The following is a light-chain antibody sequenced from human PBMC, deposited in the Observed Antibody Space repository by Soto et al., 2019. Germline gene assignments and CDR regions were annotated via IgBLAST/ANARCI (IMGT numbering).Light chain of an antibody. CDR3: QYYDGSLNSVI. CDR1: SSNIGANYD. J-gene: IGLJ2*01. CDR2: ANT. Sequence: QSVLTQPPSVSGAPGQRVTISCTGSSSNIGANYDVHWYHHLPGTAPKLLIYANTNRPSGVSDRFSGSKSGTSASLAITGLQAEDEGDFYCQYYDGSLNSVIFGGGTKLTV. V-gene: IGLV1-40*01.